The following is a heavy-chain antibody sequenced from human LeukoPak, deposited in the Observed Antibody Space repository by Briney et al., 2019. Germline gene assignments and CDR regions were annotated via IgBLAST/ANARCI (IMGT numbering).Heavy chain of an antibody. J-gene: IGHJ4*02. CDR1: GYTFTSYG. D-gene: IGHD3-10*01. CDR3: AKDLRAESSAGIGWFDY. V-gene: IGHV1-18*01. CDR2: ISAYNGNT. Sequence: ASVKVSCKASGYTFTSYGISWVRQAPGQGLEWMGWISAYNGNTNYAQKLQGRVTMTTDTSTSTAYMELRSLRSDDTAVYYCAKDLRAESSAGIGWFDYWGQGTLVTVSS.